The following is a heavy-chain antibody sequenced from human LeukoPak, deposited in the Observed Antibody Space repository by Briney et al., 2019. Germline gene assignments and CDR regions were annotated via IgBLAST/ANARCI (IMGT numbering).Heavy chain of an antibody. V-gene: IGHV4-59*08. CDR2: IYYSGST. CDR1: GGSISSYY. CDR3: ARRIGSSGWFDY. J-gene: IGHJ4*02. D-gene: IGHD6-19*01. Sequence: PSETLSLTCTVSGGSISSYYWSWIRQPPGKGLEWIGYIYYSGSTNYNPSLKSRVTISVDTSKNQFSLKLSSVTAADTAVYYCARRIGSSGWFDYWGQGTLVAVSS.